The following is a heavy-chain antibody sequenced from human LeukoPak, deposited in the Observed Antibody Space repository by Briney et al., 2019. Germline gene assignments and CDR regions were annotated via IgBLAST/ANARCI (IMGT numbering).Heavy chain of an antibody. Sequence: SATVSLTSSACTFSIYAFNWVRQAPGQGLEWVGRIILLFGTANYAQKFQGRVTITADKSTNTAYMELSSLRSEDTAVYYCARDITYYYGSSGQGVFDYWGQGTLVTVSS. D-gene: IGHD3-22*01. J-gene: IGHJ4*02. CDR2: IILLFGTA. CDR3: ARDITYYYGSSGQGVFDY. V-gene: IGHV1-69*06. CDR1: ACTFSIYA.